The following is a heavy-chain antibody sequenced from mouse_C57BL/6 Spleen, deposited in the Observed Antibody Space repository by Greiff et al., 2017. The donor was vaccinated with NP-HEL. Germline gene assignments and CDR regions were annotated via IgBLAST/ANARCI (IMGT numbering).Heavy chain of an antibody. Sequence: EVQLQQSGPVLVKPGASVKMSCKASGYTFTDYYMNWVKQSHGKSLEWIGVINPYNGGTSYNQKFKGKATLTVDKSSSTAYMELNSLTSEDSAVYYCARSYDPLGNYAMDYWGQGTSVTVSS. CDR3: ARSYDPLGNYAMDY. J-gene: IGHJ4*01. CDR1: GYTFTDYY. CDR2: INPYNGGT. D-gene: IGHD2-3*01. V-gene: IGHV1-19*01.